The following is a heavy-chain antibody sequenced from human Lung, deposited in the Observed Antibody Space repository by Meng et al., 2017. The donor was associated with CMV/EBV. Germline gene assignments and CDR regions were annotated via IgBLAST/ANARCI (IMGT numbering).Heavy chain of an antibody. CDR3: TRGPMRSWFDP. CDR1: GGSFSNYY. V-gene: IGHV4-34*01. J-gene: IGHJ5*02. Sequence: SXTXSLXCAVYGGSFSNYYWTWIRQSPGRGLTWIGEIDHNGSPNYSPSLKSRVTMSVDTSNNHFSLKLTSVTAADSGVYYCTRGPMRSWFDPWGQGTLVNGAS. CDR2: IDHNGSP.